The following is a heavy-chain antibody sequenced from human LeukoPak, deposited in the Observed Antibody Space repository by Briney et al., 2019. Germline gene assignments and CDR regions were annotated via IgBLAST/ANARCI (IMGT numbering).Heavy chain of an antibody. CDR2: ISGTGPNK. Sequence: GRTLRLSCAASRFTSKKYGMSWVRQALGTGLKSVPDISGTGPNKSFAESVNGRFNISRDNSKNTLDLQMNSLRGEDTAVYACAKRYGLGSSPFDYWGQGTLVTVSS. CDR3: AKRYGLGSSPFDY. CDR1: RFTSKKYG. D-gene: IGHD3-10*01. J-gene: IGHJ4*02. V-gene: IGHV3-23*01.